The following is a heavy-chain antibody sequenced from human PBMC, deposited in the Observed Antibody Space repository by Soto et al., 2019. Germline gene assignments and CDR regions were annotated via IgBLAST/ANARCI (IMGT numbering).Heavy chain of an antibody. CDR2: INVNNGDT. V-gene: IGHV1-18*01. Sequence: ASVKVSCKASGYTCSRFGINWVLQAPGQGLEWLAWINVNNGDTNSAQKVQGRVIMTTDTSTSTAYMELRSLRSDDTAVYYCARDLSDFWSGYYILAYWGQGTLVTVSS. D-gene: IGHD3-3*01. J-gene: IGHJ4*02. CDR3: ARDLSDFWSGYYILAY. CDR1: GYTCSRFG.